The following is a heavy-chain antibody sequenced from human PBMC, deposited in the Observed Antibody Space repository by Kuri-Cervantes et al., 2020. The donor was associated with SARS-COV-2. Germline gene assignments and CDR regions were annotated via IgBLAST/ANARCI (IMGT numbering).Heavy chain of an antibody. J-gene: IGHJ4*02. CDR1: GLHFSRTD. CDR3: AKDRVGVQDF. Sequence: GGFWRPPWAPSGLHFSRTDRNWVRQAPGKGLEWVSVISHDGKNKKCIASGKGRFTISRDNSQNTLYLHMTSLRSEDTAMYYCAKDRVGVQDFWGQGTLVTVSS. V-gene: IGHV3-30*18. D-gene: IGHD2-21*01. CDR2: ISHDGKNK.